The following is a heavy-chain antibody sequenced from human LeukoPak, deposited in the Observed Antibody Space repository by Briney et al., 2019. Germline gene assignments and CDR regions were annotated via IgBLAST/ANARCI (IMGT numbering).Heavy chain of an antibody. CDR1: GYTFTDYY. CDR3: ARGTTVTTLGDI. Sequence: ASVTVSCKASGYTFTDYYMHWVRQAPGQGLEWMGWINPNSGGTNYAQKFQGRVTMTRDTSISTAYMELSRLRSDDTAVYYCARGTTVTTLGDIWGQGTMVTVSS. D-gene: IGHD4-17*01. CDR2: INPNSGGT. V-gene: IGHV1-2*02. J-gene: IGHJ3*02.